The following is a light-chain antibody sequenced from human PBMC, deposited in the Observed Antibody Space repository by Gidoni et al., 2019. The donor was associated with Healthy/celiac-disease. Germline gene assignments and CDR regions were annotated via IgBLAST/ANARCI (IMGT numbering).Light chain of an antibody. CDR2: AAS. V-gene: IGKV1-39*01. J-gene: IGKJ2*01. Sequence: DIQMTQSPSSLSASVGDRVTITCRASQSISSYLNWYQQKPGKAPKLLIYAASSLQSGVPSRLRGSGSGTDFTLTISSLQPEDFATYYCQQSYSTPMYTFGQGTKLEIK. CDR3: QQSYSTPMYT. CDR1: QSISSY.